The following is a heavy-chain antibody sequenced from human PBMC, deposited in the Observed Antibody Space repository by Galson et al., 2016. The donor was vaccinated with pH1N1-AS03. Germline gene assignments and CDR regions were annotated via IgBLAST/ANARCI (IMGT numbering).Heavy chain of an antibody. J-gene: IGHJ4*02. D-gene: IGHD3/OR15-3a*01. Sequence: SVKVSCKASGDTVTDYYIHWVRQAPGQGLEWMEWINPKSGGTKFDQKFQGRVTMTRDTTINTLYMELSSLRSDDTAIYFCARGYNVWTAFDYWGQGTLVTVSS. CDR2: INPKSGGT. CDR1: GDTVTDYY. CDR3: ARGYNVWTAFDY. V-gene: IGHV1-2*02.